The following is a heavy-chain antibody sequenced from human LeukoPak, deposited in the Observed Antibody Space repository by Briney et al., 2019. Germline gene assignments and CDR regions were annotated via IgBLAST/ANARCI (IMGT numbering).Heavy chain of an antibody. CDR2: IIPIFGTA. J-gene: IGHJ5*02. Sequence: SVKVSCKASGGSFSSYAIGWVRQAPGQGLEWMGGIIPIFGTANYAQKFPGRVTITADESTSTAYMELSSLRSEDTAVYYCARDLGESYYYDSSGYYLNWFDPWGQGTLVTVSS. D-gene: IGHD3-22*01. CDR3: ARDLGESYYYDSSGYYLNWFDP. CDR1: GGSFSSYA. V-gene: IGHV1-69*13.